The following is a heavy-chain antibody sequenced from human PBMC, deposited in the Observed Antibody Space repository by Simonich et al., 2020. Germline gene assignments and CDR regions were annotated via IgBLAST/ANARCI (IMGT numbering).Heavy chain of an antibody. CDR2: TNPNSGST. J-gene: IGHJ2*01. CDR1: GYTFTGYY. V-gene: IGHV1-46*01. CDR3: ARKGPHLDWYFDL. Sequence: QVQLVQSGAEVKKPGASVKVSCKASGYTFTGYYMHWVRQAPGQGLEWMGRTNPNSGSTSHAQKCQGRVTMTRDTSTSTVYMGLSSLRSEDTAVYYCARKGPHLDWYFDLWGRGTLVTVSS.